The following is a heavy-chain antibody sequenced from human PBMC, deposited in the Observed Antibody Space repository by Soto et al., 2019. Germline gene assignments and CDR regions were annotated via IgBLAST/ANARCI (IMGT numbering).Heavy chain of an antibody. CDR2: IYWDEDK. CDR3: AHRPRGYAYYFDY. V-gene: IGHV2-5*02. D-gene: IGHD5-12*01. Sequence: QITLKESGPTLVKPTPTLTLTCTFSGFSLRTRGVAVGWFRQPPGKALEWLALIYWDEDKWYSPSLKSRLTIADDTSKNQVVLTMTNVDPVDTATYYCAHRPRGYAYYFDYWGQGILVTVSS. CDR1: GFSLRTRGVA. J-gene: IGHJ4*02.